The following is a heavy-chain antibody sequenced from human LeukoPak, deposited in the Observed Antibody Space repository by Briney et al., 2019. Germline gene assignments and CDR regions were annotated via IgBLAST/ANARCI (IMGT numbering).Heavy chain of an antibody. D-gene: IGHD3-22*01. CDR3: ARGMSCYDSSGYYDAGYSDY. CDR1: GFTVSSNY. J-gene: IGHJ4*02. Sequence: GGSLRLSCAASGFTVSSNYMSWVRQAPGKGLEWVSVIYGVGNAHYADSVKGRFTISRDNSKNTLYLQMNSLRAEDTAVYYCARGMSCYDSSGYYDAGYSDYWGQGTLVTVSS. V-gene: IGHV3-53*01. CDR2: IYGVGNA.